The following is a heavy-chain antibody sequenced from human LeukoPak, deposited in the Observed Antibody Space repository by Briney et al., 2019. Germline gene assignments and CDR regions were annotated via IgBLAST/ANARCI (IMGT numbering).Heavy chain of an antibody. V-gene: IGHV3-7*01. Sequence: GGSLRLSCAASGFTFSSYWMSWVRQAPGKGLEWVANIKQDGSEKYYVDSVKSRFTISRDNAKNSLYLQMNSLRAEDTAVYYCARDSTPRSLYYDFWSGPPAHLSNFDYWGQGTLVTVSS. J-gene: IGHJ4*02. CDR2: IKQDGSEK. D-gene: IGHD3-3*01. CDR3: ARDSTPRSLYYDFWSGPPAHLSNFDY. CDR1: GFTFSSYW.